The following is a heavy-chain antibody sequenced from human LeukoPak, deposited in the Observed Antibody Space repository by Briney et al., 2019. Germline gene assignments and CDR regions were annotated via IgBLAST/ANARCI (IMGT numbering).Heavy chain of an antibody. CDR1: GGSISGSEW. V-gene: IGHV4-4*02. J-gene: IGHJ4*02. Sequence: SGTLSLTCAVSGGSISGSEWWTWVRQPPGKGLEWIGEIYHSGSTNYNPSLKSRVTISIDKSKNQLFLKLNYVTAADTAVYYCARAALSTGMLDYWGQGTLVTVSS. CDR3: ARAALSTGMLDY. CDR2: IYHSGST. D-gene: IGHD1-1*01.